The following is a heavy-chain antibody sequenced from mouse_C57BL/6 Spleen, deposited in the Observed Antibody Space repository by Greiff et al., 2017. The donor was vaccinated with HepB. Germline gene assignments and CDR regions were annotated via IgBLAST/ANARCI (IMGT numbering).Heavy chain of an antibody. CDR1: GYSITSGYY. Sequence: EVQLQQSGPGLVKPSQSLSLTCSVTGYSITSGYYWNWIRQFPGNKLEWMGYISYDGSNNYNPSLKNRISITRDTSKNQFFLKLNSVTTEDTATYYCARDGIYDGYPYYFDYWGQGTTLTVSS. V-gene: IGHV3-6*01. CDR3: ARDGIYDGYPYYFDY. J-gene: IGHJ2*01. D-gene: IGHD2-3*01. CDR2: ISYDGSN.